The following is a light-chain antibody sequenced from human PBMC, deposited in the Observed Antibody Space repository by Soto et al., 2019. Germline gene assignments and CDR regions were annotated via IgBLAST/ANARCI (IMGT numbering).Light chain of an antibody. J-gene: IGKJ2*01. CDR3: QQYDILPT. CDR1: QDISDF. CDR2: AAS. Sequence: DIQVTQSPSSLSASVGDRVTITCQASQDISDFLNWYQQKPGKAPKLLIYAASILETGVQSRFSGSGSGTDFTFTISSLQSEDFATYYWQQYDILPTFGRGTMVEMK. V-gene: IGKV1-33*01.